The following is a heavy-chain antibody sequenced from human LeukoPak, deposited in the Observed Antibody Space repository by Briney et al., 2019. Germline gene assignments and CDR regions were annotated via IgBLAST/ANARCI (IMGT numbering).Heavy chain of an antibody. CDR3: ARDGGGYYDSSGLVNFDY. J-gene: IGHJ4*02. CDR1: GFTFKSYW. V-gene: IGHV3-7*01. Sequence: GGSLRLSCAASGFTFKSYWMSWVRQAPGKGLEWVANIRQDGNEKYYVDSVKGRFTISRDNAKNSLYLQMNSLRAEDTAVYYCARDGGGYYDSSGLVNFDYWGQGTLVTVSS. D-gene: IGHD3-22*01. CDR2: IRQDGNEK.